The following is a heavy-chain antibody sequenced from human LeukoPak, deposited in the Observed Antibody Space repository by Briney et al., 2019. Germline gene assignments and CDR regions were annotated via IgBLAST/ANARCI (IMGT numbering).Heavy chain of an antibody. V-gene: IGHV4-4*07. CDR3: ARQSDSGGYFEY. Sequence: SETLSLTCTVSGDSINRYLWTWIRQPAGRGLEWIGRIHDSGTTDYKPSLKSRISMSAETPKNQFSLRLSSVTAADTAVYYSARQSDSGGYFEYWGQGIRVSVSS. J-gene: IGHJ4*01. CDR1: GDSINRYL. D-gene: IGHD2-15*01. CDR2: IHDSGTT.